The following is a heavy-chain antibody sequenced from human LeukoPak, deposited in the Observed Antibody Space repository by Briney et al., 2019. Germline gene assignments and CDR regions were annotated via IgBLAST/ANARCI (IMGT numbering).Heavy chain of an antibody. V-gene: IGHV3-74*01. Sequence: SGGSLRLSCAASGFTFSNYWMHWVRQAPGKGLVWVSRINSDGSSTTYADSVKGRFTISRDDAKNSLYLQMNSLRAEDTAVYYCARDGSDWGMDVWGQGTTVTVSS. D-gene: IGHD2-21*01. J-gene: IGHJ6*02. CDR2: INSDGSST. CDR1: GFTFSNYW. CDR3: ARDGSDWGMDV.